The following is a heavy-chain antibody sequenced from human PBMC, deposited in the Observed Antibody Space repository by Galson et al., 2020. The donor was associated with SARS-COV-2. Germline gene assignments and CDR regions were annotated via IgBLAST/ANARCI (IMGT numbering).Heavy chain of an antibody. Sequence: TLSLTCTVSGGSISSSSHYWGWIRQPPGKGLECVGFIYYSGSTFYNPSLKSRATISVDTSKNQFSLKLSSVTAADTAIYYCARRTYYGSGSTYWFDPWGQGTLVTVSS. CDR3: ARRTYYGSGSTYWFDP. J-gene: IGHJ5*02. V-gene: IGHV4-39*01. D-gene: IGHD3-10*01. CDR1: GGSISSSSHY. CDR2: IYYSGST.